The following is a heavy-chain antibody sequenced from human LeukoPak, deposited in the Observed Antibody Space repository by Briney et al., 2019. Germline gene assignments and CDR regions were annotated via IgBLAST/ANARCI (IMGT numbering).Heavy chain of an antibody. CDR2: ISTSGSTI. V-gene: IGHV3-48*04. D-gene: IGHD2-2*01. J-gene: IGHJ4*02. CDR1: GFTFSYYG. CDR3: ARGSVVVPRTYDY. Sequence: GGSLRLSCAASGFTFSYYGMNWVRQAPGKGLEWVSYISTSGSTIHYADSVKGRFTISRDNAKNSLYLQMNSLRAEDTAVYYCARGSVVVPRTYDYWGQGTLVTVSS.